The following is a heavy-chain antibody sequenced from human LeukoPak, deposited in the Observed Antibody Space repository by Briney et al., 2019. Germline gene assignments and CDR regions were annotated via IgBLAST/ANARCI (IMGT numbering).Heavy chain of an antibody. V-gene: IGHV4-30-4*02. D-gene: IGHD1-26*01. CDR3: ARGSGSYILYYFDY. J-gene: IGHJ4*02. CDR1: GGSISSGDYY. Sequence: SETLSLTCTVSGGSISSGDYYWSWIRQPPGKGLEWIGYIFYSGSTYYNPSLKSRVTISVDTSKNQFSLKLSSVTAADTAVYYCARGSGSYILYYFDYWGQGTLVTVSS. CDR2: IFYSGST.